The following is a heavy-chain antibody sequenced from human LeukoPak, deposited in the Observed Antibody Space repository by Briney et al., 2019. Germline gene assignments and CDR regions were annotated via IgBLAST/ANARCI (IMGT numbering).Heavy chain of an antibody. CDR3: ARDQYYDSKGWFDP. Sequence: SVKVSCKASGGTFNNHAISWVRQAPGQGLEWMGGIIPLFHTANYAQKFQGRVTLTTDTSTSTAYMEPRSLRSDDTAVYYCARDQYYDSKGWFDPWGQGTLVTVSS. D-gene: IGHD3-22*01. CDR1: GGTFNNHA. CDR2: IIPLFHTA. V-gene: IGHV1-69*05. J-gene: IGHJ5*02.